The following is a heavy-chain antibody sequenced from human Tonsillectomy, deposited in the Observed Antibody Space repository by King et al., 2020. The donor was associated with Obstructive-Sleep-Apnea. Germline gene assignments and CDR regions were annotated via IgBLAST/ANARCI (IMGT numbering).Heavy chain of an antibody. J-gene: IGHJ4*02. V-gene: IGHV3-23*04. Sequence: VQLVESGGGLVQPGGSLRLSCAASGFTCSSYAMSWVGQAPGKGLEWVSSISDFGGSTYYADSEKGRFTTSRDNSNNTLYLQMNSLRAENTAVYYGAKDHCMVGAPFDYWGQGTLVTVSS. D-gene: IGHD1-26*01. CDR1: GFTCSSYA. CDR3: AKDHCMVGAPFDY. CDR2: ISDFGGST.